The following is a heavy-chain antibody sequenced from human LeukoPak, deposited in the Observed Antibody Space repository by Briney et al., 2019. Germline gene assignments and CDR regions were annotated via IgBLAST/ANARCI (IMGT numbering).Heavy chain of an antibody. CDR3: ARGGRAFDI. V-gene: IGHV3-21*01. Sequence: PGGSLRLSCAASGFTFSSYSMNWVRPAPGKGLEWVSSIRSSSSYIYYADSVKGRFTISRDNAKNSLYLQMNSLRAEDTAVYYCARGGRAFDIWGQGTMVTVSS. CDR1: GFTFSSYS. J-gene: IGHJ3*02. CDR2: IRSSSSYI.